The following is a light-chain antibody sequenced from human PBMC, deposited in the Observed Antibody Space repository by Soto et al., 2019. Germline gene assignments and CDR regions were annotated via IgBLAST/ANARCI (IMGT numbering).Light chain of an antibody. Sequence: DIQMTQSPSSLSASVGDRVTITCRASQSISSYLNWYQQKPGKAPKLLIYAASSLQSGVPSRFSGSGSGTDFTLTISSLQPEDFATYYCQQSYSTLLGCTFGQGTKLEIK. V-gene: IGKV1-39*01. CDR1: QSISSY. J-gene: IGKJ2*02. CDR3: QQSYSTLLGCT. CDR2: AAS.